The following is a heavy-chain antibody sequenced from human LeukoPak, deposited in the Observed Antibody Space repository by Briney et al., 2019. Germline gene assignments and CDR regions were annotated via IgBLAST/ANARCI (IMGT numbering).Heavy chain of an antibody. CDR1: GFTFSSYA. CDR2: IWRTGDWT. V-gene: IGHV3-23*05. Sequence: GGSLRLSCAASGFTFSSYAMSWVRQALGKGPEWVAAIWRTGDWTHYVDSVKGRFTISRDNSKNTLCLQMNRLRVADTAIYYCAKDRHDYGDYAFDSWGQGTLVTVSS. CDR3: AKDRHDYGDYAFDS. J-gene: IGHJ4*02. D-gene: IGHD4-17*01.